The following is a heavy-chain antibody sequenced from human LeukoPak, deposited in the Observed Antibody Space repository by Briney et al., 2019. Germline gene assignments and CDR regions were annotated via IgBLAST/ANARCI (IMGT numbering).Heavy chain of an antibody. CDR1: GFTFSSYW. CDR3: ARDRLDYYYYMDV. J-gene: IGHJ6*03. D-gene: IGHD6-6*01. CDR2: IKQDGSEK. V-gene: IGHV3-7*01. Sequence: GGSLRLSCAASGFTFSSYWMSWVRQAPGKGLEWVANIKQDGSEKYYVDSVKGRSTISRDNAKNSLYLQMNSLRAEDTAVYYCARDRLDYYYYMDVWGKGTTVTVSS.